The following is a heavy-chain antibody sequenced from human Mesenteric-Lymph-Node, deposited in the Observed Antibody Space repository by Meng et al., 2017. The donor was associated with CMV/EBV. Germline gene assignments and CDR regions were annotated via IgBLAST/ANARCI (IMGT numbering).Heavy chain of an antibody. CDR2: ISYDGSNK. CDR3: ARDLWRPPPLGYYYGMDV. J-gene: IGHJ6*02. CDR1: GFTFSSYA. D-gene: IGHD3-16*01. V-gene: IGHV3-30-3*01. Sequence: GGSLRLSCAASGFTFSSYAMHWVRQAPGKGLEWVAVISYDGSNKYYADSVKGRFTISRDNSKNTLYLQMNSLRAEDTAVYYCARDLWRPPPLGYYYGMDVWGQGTTVTVSS.